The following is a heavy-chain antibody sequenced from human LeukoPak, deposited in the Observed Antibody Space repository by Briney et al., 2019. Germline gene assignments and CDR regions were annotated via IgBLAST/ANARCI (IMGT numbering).Heavy chain of an antibody. Sequence: AGGSLRLSCAASGFTFSSYAMSWVRQAPGKGLEWVSAISGSGGSTYYADSVKGRFTISRDNSKNTLYLQMNSLRAEDTAVYYCAEDPPGVGDDSSGYYYAWGQGTLVTVSS. D-gene: IGHD3-22*01. CDR2: ISGSGGST. V-gene: IGHV3-23*01. CDR3: AEDPPGVGDDSSGYYYA. CDR1: GFTFSSYA. J-gene: IGHJ5*02.